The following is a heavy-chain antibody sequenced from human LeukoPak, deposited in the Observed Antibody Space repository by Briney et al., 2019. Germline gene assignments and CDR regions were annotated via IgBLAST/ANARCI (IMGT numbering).Heavy chain of an antibody. D-gene: IGHD5-24*01. J-gene: IGHJ4*02. CDR2: ISSGSSHV. V-gene: IGHV3-21*01. CDR1: GFTFSTHS. CDR3: ARDFRTQLDGYSPPYHFDY. Sequence: GGSLRLSCAASGFTFSTHSMSWVRQSPGKGLEWVSSISSGSSHVYYADSMQGRFTISRDNAKNSLLLQMNSLRVEDTALYYCARDFRTQLDGYSPPYHFDYWGQGALVTVSS.